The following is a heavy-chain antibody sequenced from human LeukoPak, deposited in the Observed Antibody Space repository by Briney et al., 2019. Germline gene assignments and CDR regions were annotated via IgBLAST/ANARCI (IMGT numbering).Heavy chain of an antibody. CDR1: GFTFSSYS. Sequence: GGSLRLSCAASGFTFSSYSMNWVRQAPGKGLEWVSYISSSSSTIYYADSVKGRFTISRDNAKNSLYLQMNSLRAEDTAVYYCARGGVQTTADAFDIWGQGTMVTVSS. CDR2: ISSSSSTI. J-gene: IGHJ3*02. CDR3: ARGGVQTTADAFDI. D-gene: IGHD4-17*01. V-gene: IGHV3-48*01.